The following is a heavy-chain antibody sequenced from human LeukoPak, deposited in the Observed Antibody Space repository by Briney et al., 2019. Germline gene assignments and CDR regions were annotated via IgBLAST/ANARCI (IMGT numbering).Heavy chain of an antibody. CDR2: IYGGGST. CDR1: GFTVSSNS. CDR3: AREEALPN. V-gene: IGHV3-66*01. J-gene: IGHJ4*02. Sequence: GGSLRLSCAASGFTVSSNSMSWLRQAPGKGPEWVSVIYGGGSTFYADSVKDRFTISRDNSKNTLFLQVNSLRAEDTALYYCAREEALPNWGQGTLVTVSS.